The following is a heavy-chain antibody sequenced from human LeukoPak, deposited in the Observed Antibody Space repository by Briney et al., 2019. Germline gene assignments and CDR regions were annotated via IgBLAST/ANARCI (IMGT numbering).Heavy chain of an antibody. CDR1: GGSISSYY. J-gene: IGHJ4*02. CDR2: IYSSGNT. Sequence: SETLSLTCTVSGGSISSYYWSWIRQPPGKGLEWIGYIYSSGNTNYNPSLKSRVTISVDTSKNQFSLKLSSETAADTAVYYCAREFCSSTRCYGAFDYWGQGILVTVSS. CDR3: AREFCSSTRCYGAFDY. D-gene: IGHD2-2*01. V-gene: IGHV4-59*01.